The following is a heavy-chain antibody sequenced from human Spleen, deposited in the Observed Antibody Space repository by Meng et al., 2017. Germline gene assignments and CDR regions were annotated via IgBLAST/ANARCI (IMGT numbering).Heavy chain of an antibody. J-gene: IGHJ4*02. CDR3: ARGTPGRSYSDY. Sequence: QVQLVHAGAQVKMPGASVTVSCKASDYTFTGYGVSWVRQAPGQGLEWMAWLGAHDGDTSHAPKFQGRVTVSADRPTATAYMELRSLRSDDTAVYYCARGTPGRSYSDYWGQGTLVTVSS. V-gene: IGHV1-18*01. D-gene: IGHD3-10*01. CDR2: LGAHDGDT. CDR1: DYTFTGYG.